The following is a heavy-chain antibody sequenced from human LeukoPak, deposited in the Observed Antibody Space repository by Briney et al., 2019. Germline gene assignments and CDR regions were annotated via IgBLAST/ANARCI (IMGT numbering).Heavy chain of an antibody. D-gene: IGHD1-26*01. CDR2: ISAYNGIT. Sequence: ASVKVSCKASGYTFTNFGITWVRQAPGQGLEYLGYISAYNGITHYPQKFQGRVTMTTETSTTTAYMELRSLTSDDTAVYYCAREEGGLARFWGQGTLVTVSS. V-gene: IGHV1-18*01. CDR1: GYTFTNFG. CDR3: AREEGGLARF. J-gene: IGHJ4*02.